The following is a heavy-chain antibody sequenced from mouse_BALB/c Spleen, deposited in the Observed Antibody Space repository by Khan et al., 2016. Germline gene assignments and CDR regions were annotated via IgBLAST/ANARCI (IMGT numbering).Heavy chain of an antibody. CDR1: GFTFISYV. CDR2: INPFNDGT. D-gene: IGHD2-1*01. J-gene: IGHJ4*01. CDR3: ARSGNLAMDY. V-gene: IGHV1S136*01. Sequence: VQLKQSGPELVKPGASVKMSCKASGFTFISYVMHWVKQKPGQGLEWIGYINPFNDGTNYNENFKGKATLTSDKSSSTAYMDLSSLTSEDSAVYYCARSGNLAMDYWGQGTSVTVAA.